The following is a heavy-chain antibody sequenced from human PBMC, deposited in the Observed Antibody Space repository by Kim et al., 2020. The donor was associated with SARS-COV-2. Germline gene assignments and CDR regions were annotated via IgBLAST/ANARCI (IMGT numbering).Heavy chain of an antibody. Sequence: ETLSLTCAVYGGSFSGYYWSWIRQPPGKGLEWIGEINHSGSTNYNPSLKSRVTISVDTSKNQFSLKLSSVTAADTAVYYCARGASWITMVRGVRYFDLWGRGTLVTVSS. J-gene: IGHJ2*01. D-gene: IGHD3-10*01. V-gene: IGHV4-34*01. CDR3: ARGASWITMVRGVRYFDL. CDR2: INHSGST. CDR1: GGSFSGYY.